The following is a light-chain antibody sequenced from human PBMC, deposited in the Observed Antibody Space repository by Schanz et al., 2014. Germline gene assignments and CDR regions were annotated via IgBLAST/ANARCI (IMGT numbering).Light chain of an antibody. V-gene: IGKV1-5*03. Sequence: DIQMTQSPSTLSASVGDRVTITCRASQSISAWLAWYQQKPGKAPNLLIYQASFLQSGVPSRFSGSGSGTEFTLTISSLHPDDFATYYCQQYNSYSATFGQGTKVEIK. CDR1: QSISAW. CDR3: QQYNSYSAT. J-gene: IGKJ1*01. CDR2: QAS.